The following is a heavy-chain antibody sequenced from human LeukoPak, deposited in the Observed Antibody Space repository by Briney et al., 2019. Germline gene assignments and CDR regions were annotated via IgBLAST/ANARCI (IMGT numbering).Heavy chain of an antibody. Sequence: PSETLSLTCTVSGGSISTYYWSWLRQPPGKGLEWSGYIYYSGRTNYNPSLKRRVTISVDTSKNQFSLKLSSVTAADTAVYYCARDQDSSGWYYDYWGQGTLVTVSS. CDR2: IYYSGRT. V-gene: IGHV4-59*01. J-gene: IGHJ4*02. CDR3: ARDQDSSGWYYDY. D-gene: IGHD6-19*01. CDR1: GGSISTYY.